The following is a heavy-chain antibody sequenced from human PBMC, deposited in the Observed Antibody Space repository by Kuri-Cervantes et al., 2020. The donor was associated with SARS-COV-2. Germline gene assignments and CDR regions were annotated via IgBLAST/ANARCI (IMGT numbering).Heavy chain of an antibody. CDR2: INPNSGGT. CDR1: GYIFTASY. Sequence: ASVQVSFKASGYIFTASYMHWVRQAPGQGLEWMGWINPNSGGTNYAQKFQGRVTMTRDTSISTAYMELNRLRSDDTAVYYCARFPPHSTDDPWGQGTLVTVSS. J-gene: IGHJ5*02. CDR3: ARFPPHSTDDP. D-gene: IGHD2/OR15-2a*01. V-gene: IGHV1-2*02.